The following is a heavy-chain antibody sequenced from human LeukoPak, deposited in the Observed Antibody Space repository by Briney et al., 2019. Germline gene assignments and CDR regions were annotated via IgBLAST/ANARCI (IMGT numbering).Heavy chain of an antibody. Sequence: ASVKVSCKASGYTFTGYYIHWVRQAPGQGLEWMGWINPHSGGTNYAQKFQGGVTMTRDTSITTAYMELSSLRSDDTAVYYCARAVGEYCSSTNCYASHYWGQGTLVTVSS. V-gene: IGHV1-2*02. CDR3: ARAVGEYCSSTNCYASHY. CDR2: INPHSGGT. D-gene: IGHD2-2*01. CDR1: GYTFTGYY. J-gene: IGHJ4*02.